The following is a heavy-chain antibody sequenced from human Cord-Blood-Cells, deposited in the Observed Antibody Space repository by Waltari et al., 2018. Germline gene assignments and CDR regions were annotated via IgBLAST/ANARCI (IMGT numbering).Heavy chain of an antibody. CDR3: AREKYYDILTGYYTNFDY. D-gene: IGHD3-9*01. CDR1: GGSISSYS. J-gene: IGHJ4*02. CDR2: IYTSGST. Sequence: QVQLQESGPGLVKPSETLSLTCTVSGGSISSYSWSWIRQPAGKGLEWIGRIYTSGSTNYNPSLKSRVTMSVDTSKNQFSLKLSSVTAADTAVYYCAREKYYDILTGYYTNFDYWGQGTLVTVSS. V-gene: IGHV4-4*07.